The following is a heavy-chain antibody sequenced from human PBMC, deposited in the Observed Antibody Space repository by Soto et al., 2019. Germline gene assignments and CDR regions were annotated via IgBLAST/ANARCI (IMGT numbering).Heavy chain of an antibody. CDR3: ARHRQWLGWFDP. J-gene: IGHJ5*02. Sequence: QLQLQESGPGLVKPSETLSLTCTVSGGSISSSSYYWGWIRQPPGKGLEWIGSIYYSGSTYYNPSLKSRVTISVDTSKNQFSLKLSSVTAADTAVYYCARHRQWLGWFDPWRQGSLVTVSS. D-gene: IGHD6-19*01. V-gene: IGHV4-39*01. CDR1: GGSISSSSYY. CDR2: IYYSGST.